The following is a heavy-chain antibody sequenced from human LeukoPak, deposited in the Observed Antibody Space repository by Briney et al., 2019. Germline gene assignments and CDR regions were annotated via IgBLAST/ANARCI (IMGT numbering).Heavy chain of an antibody. CDR3: AKDLFKGIAAAGS. J-gene: IGHJ4*02. D-gene: IGHD6-13*01. Sequence: GGSLRLSCAASGFTFSSYGMHWVRQAPGKGLEWVAVISYDGSNKYYADSVKGRFTISRDNSKNTLYLQMNSLRAEDTAVYYCAKDLFKGIAAAGSWGQGTLVTVSS. CDR2: ISYDGSNK. V-gene: IGHV3-30*18. CDR1: GFTFSSYG.